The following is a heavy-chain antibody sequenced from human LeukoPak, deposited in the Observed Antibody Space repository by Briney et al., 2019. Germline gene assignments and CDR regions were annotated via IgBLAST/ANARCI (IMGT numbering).Heavy chain of an antibody. Sequence: ASVKVSCTASGYTFTVYYMHWVRQAPGQGLEWMGRINPNSGGTSYAQQFQGRVTMTRDTSISTAYMELSSLRSDDTAVYYCARVSVAGTPDRDYFDYWGQGTLVTVSS. J-gene: IGHJ4*02. CDR1: GYTFTVYY. D-gene: IGHD6-19*01. CDR3: ARVSVAGTPDRDYFDY. CDR2: INPNSGGT. V-gene: IGHV1-2*06.